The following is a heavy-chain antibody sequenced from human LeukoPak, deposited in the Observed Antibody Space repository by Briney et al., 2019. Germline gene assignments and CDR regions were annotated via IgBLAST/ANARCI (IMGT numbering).Heavy chain of an antibody. CDR3: ARRGPNYDSSGYYPNYYYYYMDV. Sequence: PSETLSLTCTVSGGSISSSRYYWGWIRQPPGKGLEWIGSIYYSGSTYYNPSLKSRVTISVDTSKNQFSLKLSSVTAADTAVYYCARRGPNYDSSGYYPNYYYYYMDVWGKGTTVTISS. D-gene: IGHD3-22*01. V-gene: IGHV4-39*07. CDR1: GGSISSSRYY. J-gene: IGHJ6*03. CDR2: IYYSGST.